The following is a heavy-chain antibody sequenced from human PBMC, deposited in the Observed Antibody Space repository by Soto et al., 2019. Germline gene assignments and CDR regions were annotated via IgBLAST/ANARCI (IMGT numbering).Heavy chain of an antibody. CDR1: GFTFSSYG. CDR3: AKDIAMNY. CDR2: ISYDGSNK. J-gene: IGHJ4*02. D-gene: IGHD2-15*01. Sequence: QVQLVESGGGVVQPGRSLRLSCAASGFTFSSYGMHWVRQAPGKGLEWVAVISYDGSNKYYADSVKGRFTISRDNSKNTLYLPMNSLRAEDTAVYYCAKDIAMNYWGQGTLVTVSS. V-gene: IGHV3-30*18.